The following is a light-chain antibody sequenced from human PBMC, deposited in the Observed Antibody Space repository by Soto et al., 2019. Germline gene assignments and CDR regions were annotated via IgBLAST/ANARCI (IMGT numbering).Light chain of an antibody. J-gene: IGLJ1*01. CDR3: QSYDSSLSGYV. V-gene: IGLV1-40*01. CDR2: ENN. Sequence: QSVRTQPPSVSEAPGQRVTISWTESSSNIGAGYEAHWYQQVPGTAPKLLIYENNNRPSGVPDRFSGSKSGTSASLAITGLQAEDEAEYYCQSYDSSLSGYVFGTGTKVTVL. CDR1: SSNIGAGYE.